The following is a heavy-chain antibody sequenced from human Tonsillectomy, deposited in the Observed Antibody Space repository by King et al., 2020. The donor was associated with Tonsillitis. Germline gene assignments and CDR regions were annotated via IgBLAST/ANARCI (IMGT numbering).Heavy chain of an antibody. CDR3: AREKPTWKSHRDFDY. V-gene: IGHV3-48*01. Sequence: VQLVESGGDLVQPGGSLRLSCAASGFSFSTASMNWVRQAPGKGLEWVSFISSSSSTISYADCVKGRFTISRDNAKNSLYLQMDSLRAEDTAVYYCAREKPTWKSHRDFDYWGQGTLVTVSS. D-gene: IGHD1-1*01. CDR1: GFSFSTAS. J-gene: IGHJ4*02. CDR2: ISSSSSTI.